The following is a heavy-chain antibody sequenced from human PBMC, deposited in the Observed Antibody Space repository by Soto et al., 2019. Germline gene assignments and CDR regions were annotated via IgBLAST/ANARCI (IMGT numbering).Heavy chain of an antibody. J-gene: IGHJ3*02. Sequence: GGSLRLSCAASGFTFSGSAMHWVRQASGKGLEWVGRIRSKANSYATAYAASVKGRFTISRDDSKNTAYLQMNSLKTEDTAVYYCTTPKAQSGAFDIWGQGTMVTVSS. CDR2: IRSKANSYAT. CDR3: TTPKAQSGAFDI. V-gene: IGHV3-73*01. CDR1: GFTFSGSA. D-gene: IGHD3-10*01.